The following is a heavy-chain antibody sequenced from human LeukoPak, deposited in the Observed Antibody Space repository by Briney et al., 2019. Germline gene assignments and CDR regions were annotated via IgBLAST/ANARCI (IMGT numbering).Heavy chain of an antibody. Sequence: SETLSLTCTVSGGSISSSSYYWGWIRQPPGKGLEWIGSVLRTGNTHYSSSLKSRVTISVDTSTNQFSLQLRSVTAADTAVYYCARGLVTTRYFDYWGQGTLVTVSS. CDR2: VLRTGNT. CDR3: ARGLVTTRYFDY. CDR1: GGSISSSSYY. V-gene: IGHV4-39*07. J-gene: IGHJ4*02. D-gene: IGHD4-11*01.